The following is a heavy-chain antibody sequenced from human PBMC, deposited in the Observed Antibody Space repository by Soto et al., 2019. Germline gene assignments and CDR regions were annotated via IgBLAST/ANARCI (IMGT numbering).Heavy chain of an antibody. CDR2: INPSGGST. J-gene: IGHJ4*02. CDR3: ARVSGSYYDSSGYYRSPAY. Sequence: ASVKVSCKASGYTFTSYFMHWVRQAPGQGLEWMGIINPSGGSTIYAQKFQGRVTMTRDTSTSTVYMELSSLRSEDTAVYYCARVSGSYYDSSGYYRSPAYWGQGTLVTVSS. V-gene: IGHV1-46*01. CDR1: GYTFTSYF. D-gene: IGHD3-22*01.